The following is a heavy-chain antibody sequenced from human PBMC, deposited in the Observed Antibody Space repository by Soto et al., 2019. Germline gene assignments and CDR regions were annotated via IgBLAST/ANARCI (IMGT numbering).Heavy chain of an antibody. CDR2: IIPILGIA. CDR3: ARDGEVVTANDY. V-gene: IGHV1-69*08. D-gene: IGHD2-21*02. Sequence: QVQLVQSGAEVKKPGSSVKVSCKASGGTFSSYTISWVRQAPGQGLEWMGRIIPILGIANYAQKFQGRVTITADKSTSTAYMELSSLRSEDTAVYYCARDGEVVTANDYWGQGTLVTVSS. CDR1: GGTFSSYT. J-gene: IGHJ4*02.